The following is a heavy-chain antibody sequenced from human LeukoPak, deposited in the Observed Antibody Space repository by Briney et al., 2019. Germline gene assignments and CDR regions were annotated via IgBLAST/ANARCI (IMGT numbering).Heavy chain of an antibody. CDR2: IWYDGSNK. J-gene: IGHJ6*04. V-gene: IGHV3-33*01. CDR3: ARGLQVIYGMDV. D-gene: IGHD2-21*01. CDR1: GFTSSSYG. Sequence: PGRSLRLSCAASGFTSSSYGMDWVRQAPGKGLEWVAVIWYDGSNKYYADSVKGRFTISRDNSKNTLYLQMNSLRVEDTAVYYCARGLQVIYGMDVWGKGTTVTVSS.